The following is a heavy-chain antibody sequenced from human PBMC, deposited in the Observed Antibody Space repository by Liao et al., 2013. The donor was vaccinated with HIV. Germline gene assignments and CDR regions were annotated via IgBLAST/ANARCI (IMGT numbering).Heavy chain of an antibody. V-gene: IGHV4-39*07. CDR2: IYYSGST. J-gene: IGHJ5*02. CDR3: ARGCPGEAFDP. CDR1: GGSISSSSYY. D-gene: IGHD1-14*01. Sequence: QLQLQESGPGLVKPSETLSLTCTVSGGSISSSSYYWAWIRQPPGKGLEWIGSIYYSGSTYYNPSLKSRVTISVDTSKNQFSLKLSSVTAADTAVYYCARGCPGEAFDPWGQGTLVTVSS.